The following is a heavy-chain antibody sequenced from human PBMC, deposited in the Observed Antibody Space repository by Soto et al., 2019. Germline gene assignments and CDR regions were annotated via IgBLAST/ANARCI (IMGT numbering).Heavy chain of an antibody. D-gene: IGHD5-12*01. J-gene: IGHJ4*02. Sequence: QVQLVESGGGVVQPGRSLRLSCAASGFTFSSHAMHWVRQAPGKGLEWVAVIWYDGSKKYYADSVKGRFTVARDDSKNTLSLQMNSLRVEDTAVYYCARDPGYSGFDFDYWGQVTLVTVSS. CDR2: IWYDGSKK. V-gene: IGHV3-33*01. CDR3: ARDPGYSGFDFDY. CDR1: GFTFSSHA.